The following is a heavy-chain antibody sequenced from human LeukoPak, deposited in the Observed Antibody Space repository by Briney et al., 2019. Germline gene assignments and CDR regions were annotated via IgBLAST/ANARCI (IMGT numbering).Heavy chain of an antibody. CDR2: IKEDGSEK. V-gene: IGHV3-7*01. D-gene: IGHD2-2*01. Sequence: GGSLRLSCVASGFIFSGYWMSWVRQAPGKGLEWVANIKEDGSEKYYEDSVKGRFTISRDNAKNSLYLQMNGLRAEDTAVYYCARRKDVVVVPGTMGYYLDVWGKGTTVTVSS. J-gene: IGHJ6*03. CDR1: GFIFSGYW. CDR3: ARRKDVVVVPGTMGYYLDV.